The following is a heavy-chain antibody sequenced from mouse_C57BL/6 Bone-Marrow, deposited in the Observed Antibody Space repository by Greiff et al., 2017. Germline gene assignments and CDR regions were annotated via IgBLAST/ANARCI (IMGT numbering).Heavy chain of an antibody. CDR3: ARTGNYDYFYAMDY. CDR1: GYTFTSYW. J-gene: IGHJ4*01. Sequence: VQLQQPGAELVMPGASVKLSCKASGYTFTSYWMHWVKQRPGQGLEWIGEIDPSDSYTNYNQKFTGQSTLTVDKSSSTAYMLLSSLTSEASACXYCARTGNYDYFYAMDYWGQGTSVTGSS. V-gene: IGHV1-69*01. CDR2: IDPSDSYT. D-gene: IGHD2-4*01.